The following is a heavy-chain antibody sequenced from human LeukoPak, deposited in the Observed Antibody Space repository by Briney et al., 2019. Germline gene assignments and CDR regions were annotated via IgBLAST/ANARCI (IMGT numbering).Heavy chain of an antibody. CDR1: GFIFSSYE. CDR2: INSDGSST. CDR3: AREPQWLDNWFDP. Sequence: QPGGSLRLSCAASGFIFSSYEMNWVRQAPGKGLVWVSRINSDGSSTSYADSVKGRFTISRDNAKNTLYLQMNSLRAEDTAVYYCAREPQWLDNWFDPWGQGTLVTVSS. J-gene: IGHJ5*02. D-gene: IGHD6-19*01. V-gene: IGHV3-74*01.